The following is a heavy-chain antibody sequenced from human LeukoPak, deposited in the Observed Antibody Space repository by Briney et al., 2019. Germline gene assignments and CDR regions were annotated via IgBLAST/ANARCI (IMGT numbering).Heavy chain of an antibody. V-gene: IGHV1-2*02. CDR3: ARGDVATLDY. CDR2: INPNSGGT. D-gene: IGHD5-12*01. CDR1: GYTFTGYY. Sequence: ASVKVSCKASGYTFTGYYMHWVRQAPGQGLEWMGWINPNSGGTNYAQKFQGRVTMTRDTSISTAYLQWSSLKASDTALYYCARGDVATLDYWGQGTLVTVSS. J-gene: IGHJ4*02.